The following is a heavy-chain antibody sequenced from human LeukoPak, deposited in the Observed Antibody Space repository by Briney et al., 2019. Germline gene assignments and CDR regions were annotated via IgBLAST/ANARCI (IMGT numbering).Heavy chain of an antibody. CDR3: ARSRDGYSPHFDY. V-gene: IGHV1-69*04. CDR2: IIPILGIA. D-gene: IGHD5-24*01. CDR1: GGTFSSYA. J-gene: IGHJ4*02. Sequence: ASVKVSCKASGGTFSSYAISWVRQAPGQGLEWMGRIIPILGIANYAQKFQGRVTITADKSTSTAYMELGSLRSEDTAVYYCARSRDGYSPHFDYWGQGTLVTVSS.